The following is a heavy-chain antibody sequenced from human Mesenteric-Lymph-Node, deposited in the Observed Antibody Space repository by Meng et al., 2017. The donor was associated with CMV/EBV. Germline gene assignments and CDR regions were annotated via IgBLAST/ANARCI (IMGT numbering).Heavy chain of an antibody. D-gene: IGHD3-3*01. Sequence: GESLKISCAASGFTFSSYWMSWVRQAPGKGLEWVSYISSSSTIYYADSVKGRFTISRDNAKNSLYLQMNSLRAEDTAVYYCARDRGKDFWSGYYYFRYFDYWGQGTLVTVSS. V-gene: IGHV3-48*04. CDR2: ISSSSTI. CDR1: GFTFSSYW. CDR3: ARDRGKDFWSGYYYFRYFDY. J-gene: IGHJ4*02.